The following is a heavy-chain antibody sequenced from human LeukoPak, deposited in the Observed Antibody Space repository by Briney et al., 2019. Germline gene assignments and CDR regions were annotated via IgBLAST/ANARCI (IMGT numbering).Heavy chain of an antibody. V-gene: IGHV4-59*01. Sequence: SETLSLTCTVSGGSIRSYYWSWIRQPPGKGLEWIAYIYYSGSTNYNPSLKSRVTISVDTSKNQFSLKLSSVTAADTAVYYCARDLGAFDIWGQGTMVTVSS. CDR2: IYYSGST. CDR3: ARDLGAFDI. J-gene: IGHJ3*02. CDR1: GGSIRSYY. D-gene: IGHD3-16*01.